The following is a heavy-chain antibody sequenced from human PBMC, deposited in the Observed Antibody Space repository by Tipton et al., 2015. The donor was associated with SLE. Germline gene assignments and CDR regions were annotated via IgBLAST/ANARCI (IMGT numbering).Heavy chain of an antibody. CDR3: AISLYSSPDY. V-gene: IGHV1-2*02. CDR1: GYSFVNFG. D-gene: IGHD6-13*01. Sequence: QLVQSGAELKQPGASVMVSCKASGYSFVNFGISWVRQAPGQGLEWMGWINPDSGGTKYAQKFQGRVTLTTDTSTSTAYMGLSRLRSDDTAIYYCAISLYSSPDYWGQGTLVTVSS. CDR2: INPDSGGT. J-gene: IGHJ4*02.